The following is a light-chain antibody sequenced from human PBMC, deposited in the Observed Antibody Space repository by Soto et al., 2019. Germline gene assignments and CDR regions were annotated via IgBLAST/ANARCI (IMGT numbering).Light chain of an antibody. CDR2: GNN. CDR1: SSNIGANYD. J-gene: IGLJ1*01. V-gene: IGLV1-40*01. Sequence: QSALTQPPSVSGAPGQTVTISCTGSSSNIGANYDVHWYQQRPGTAPKLLIFGNNNRPSGVPDRFSGSKSGTSASLAITGLQAEDEGDYYCQSYDNTLSARSVFGTGTKVTVL. CDR3: QSYDNTLSARSV.